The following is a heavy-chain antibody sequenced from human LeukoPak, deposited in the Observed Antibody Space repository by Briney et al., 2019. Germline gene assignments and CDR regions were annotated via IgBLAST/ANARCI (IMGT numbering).Heavy chain of an antibody. CDR3: ARGAKWAYYFDY. Sequence: GGSLRLSCAASAFTFNTYWMHWVRKVPGRGLEWGSRINGDESSTNYADSVKGRFTISRDNAKDTLYLHMNSLTAEDTAVYYCARGAKWAYYFDYWGQGTLVTVSS. CDR2: INGDESST. J-gene: IGHJ4*02. V-gene: IGHV3-74*01. D-gene: IGHD1-26*01. CDR1: AFTFNTYW.